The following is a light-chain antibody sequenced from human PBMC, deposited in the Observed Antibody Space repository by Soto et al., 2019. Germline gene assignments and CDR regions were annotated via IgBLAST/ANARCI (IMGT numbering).Light chain of an antibody. Sequence: DIQLTQSPSSLSASVGDSVTITCRASQRIGPYVNWYQQKPGKPPKLLISAATNLADGVPSRFSGSGSGTDLTLTISSLQPEDFANYDGQQYNNWSGLTFGGGTKVDIK. CDR1: QRIGPY. J-gene: IGKJ4*01. CDR3: QQYNNWSGLT. CDR2: AAT. V-gene: IGKV1-39*01.